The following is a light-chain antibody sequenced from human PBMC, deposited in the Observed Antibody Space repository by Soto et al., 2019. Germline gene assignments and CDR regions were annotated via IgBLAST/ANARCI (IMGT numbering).Light chain of an antibody. V-gene: IGKV3-15*01. CDR3: QHYDIGSC. Sequence: EIVMTQSPATLSVSPGERATLSCRASESVSTNLAWYQQKPVQAPRLLVYAASTSATGIPARFSGSGSGTEFTRAISSLQSEGFAVYYCQHYDIGSCFGGGTKVEIK. J-gene: IGKJ4*01. CDR1: ESVSTN. CDR2: AAS.